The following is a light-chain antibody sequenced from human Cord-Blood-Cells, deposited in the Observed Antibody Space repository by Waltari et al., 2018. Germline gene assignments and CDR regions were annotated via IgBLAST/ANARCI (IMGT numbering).Light chain of an antibody. CDR1: SSDVGSYNL. CDR3: CSYAGSSTWV. V-gene: IGLV2-23*01. Sequence: QSALTQPASVSGSPGQSITISCTGTSSDVGSYNLVSWYQQHPGKAPKLMIYEGSKRPSGVSNRFSGSKSGNTASLTISVLQAEDEADYYCCSYAGSSTWVFGVGTKLTVL. J-gene: IGLJ3*02. CDR2: EGS.